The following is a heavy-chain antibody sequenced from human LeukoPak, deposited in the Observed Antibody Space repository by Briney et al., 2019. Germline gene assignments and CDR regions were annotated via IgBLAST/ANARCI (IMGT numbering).Heavy chain of an antibody. Sequence: GSLRLSCAASGFTFSSYWMHWVRQAPGKGLVWVSRFSNDGSSTSYADSVKGRFTISRDNAKNTLFLQMNSLRAEDTAVYYCARGYNWNGHFDYWGQGTLVTVSS. J-gene: IGHJ4*02. CDR3: ARGYNWNGHFDY. CDR2: FSNDGSST. CDR1: GFTFSSYW. D-gene: IGHD1-20*01. V-gene: IGHV3-74*01.